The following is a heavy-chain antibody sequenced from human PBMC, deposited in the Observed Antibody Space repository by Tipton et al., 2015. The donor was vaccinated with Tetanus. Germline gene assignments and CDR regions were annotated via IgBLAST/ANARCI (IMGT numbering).Heavy chain of an antibody. CDR1: GFTFSSYS. V-gene: IGHV3-23*01. CDR2: ISGSGATT. J-gene: IGHJ4*02. CDR3: AKDPGCSNGVCYILD. D-gene: IGHD2-8*01. Sequence: SLRLSCAASGFTFSSYSMNWVRQAPGEGLEWASGISGSGATTYYADSVRGRFTISRDNSKNTLYLQMNSLRVEDTAVYYCAKDPGCSNGVCYILDWGQGTLVTVSS.